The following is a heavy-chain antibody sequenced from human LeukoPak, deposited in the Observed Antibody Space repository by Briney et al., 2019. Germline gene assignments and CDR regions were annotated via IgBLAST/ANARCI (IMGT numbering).Heavy chain of an antibody. V-gene: IGHV4-34*12. J-gene: IGHJ4*02. CDR3: ASPDPYGNNLNY. CDR2: IFSSGTT. Sequence: PSETLSLTCAVYGGSFSGYYWSWIRQPPGKGLQWIGSIFSSGTTYSNPSLESRVTISIDTSKNQFSLNLSSVTAADTAVYYCASPDPYGNNLNYWGQGTLVTVSS. D-gene: IGHD4-11*01. CDR1: GGSFSGYY.